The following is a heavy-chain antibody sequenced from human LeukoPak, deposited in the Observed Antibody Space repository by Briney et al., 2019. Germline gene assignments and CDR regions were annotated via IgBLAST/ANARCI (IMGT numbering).Heavy chain of an antibody. Sequence: GGSLRLSCAASGFTFSSYGMHWVRQAPGKGLEWVAFIRYDGSNKYYADSVRGRFTISRDNAKNSLYLQMNSLRAEDTAVYYCAREVGAVDYWGQGTLVTVSS. CDR3: AREVGAVDY. V-gene: IGHV3-30*02. CDR2: IRYDGSNK. J-gene: IGHJ4*02. D-gene: IGHD1-26*01. CDR1: GFTFSSYG.